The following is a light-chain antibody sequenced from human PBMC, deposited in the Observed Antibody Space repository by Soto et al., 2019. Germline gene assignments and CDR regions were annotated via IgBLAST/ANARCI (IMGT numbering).Light chain of an antibody. CDR2: DAS. CDR3: QQYDNFPRAIN. Sequence: DIQMTRSPSSLSASVGDRVTIACQASQDISNYLHWYQQNPGKAPKLLIYDASNLETGVPSRFSGSGSGTDFTFTISSLQPEDIATYYCQQYDNFPRAINFGQGTRLEIK. V-gene: IGKV1-33*01. CDR1: QDISNY. J-gene: IGKJ5*01.